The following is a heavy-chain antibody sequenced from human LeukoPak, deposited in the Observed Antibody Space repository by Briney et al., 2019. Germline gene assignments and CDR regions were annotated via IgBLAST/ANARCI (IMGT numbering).Heavy chain of an antibody. Sequence: GGSLRLSCAASGFTFSSYAMSWVRQAPGKGLEWVSAISGSGCSTYYADSVKGRFTISRDNSKNTLYLQINSLRAEDTAVYYCAGDPFGELFHFDYWGQGTLVTVSS. CDR1: GFTFSSYA. CDR3: AGDPFGELFHFDY. J-gene: IGHJ4*02. CDR2: ISGSGCST. V-gene: IGHV3-23*01. D-gene: IGHD3-10*01.